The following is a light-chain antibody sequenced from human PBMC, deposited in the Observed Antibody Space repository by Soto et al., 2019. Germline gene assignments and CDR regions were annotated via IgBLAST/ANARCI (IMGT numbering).Light chain of an antibody. Sequence: VLTQFPVTLSLSPGERATLSCRASQNAHTSLAWYRQKPGQAPRLLIYDAFKRAAGIPARFSGAGSGTDFTLNIYSLEAEDSGIYYCQDRSNWPLFTFGGGTKVEIK. CDR2: DAF. J-gene: IGKJ4*01. V-gene: IGKV3-11*01. CDR1: QNAHTS. CDR3: QDRSNWPLFT.